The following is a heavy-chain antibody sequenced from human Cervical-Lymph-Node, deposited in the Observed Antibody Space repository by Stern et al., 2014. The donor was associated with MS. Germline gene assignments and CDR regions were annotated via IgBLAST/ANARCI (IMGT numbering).Heavy chain of an antibody. D-gene: IGHD1-1*01. J-gene: IGHJ4*02. CDR1: GFTFRYSA. CDR3: SRGLSGAETKPYYFDY. CDR2: IRSKAYSATT. V-gene: IGHV3-49*03. Sequence: MQLVQSGGGFVQPGRSLRLSCTASGFTFRYSAMSWFRQAPGKGLELLGFIRSKAYSATTEYAASVKDRFIISRDDSKSIAYLQLNSLKSEDTAVYYCSRGLSGAETKPYYFDYWGQGTLVTVSS.